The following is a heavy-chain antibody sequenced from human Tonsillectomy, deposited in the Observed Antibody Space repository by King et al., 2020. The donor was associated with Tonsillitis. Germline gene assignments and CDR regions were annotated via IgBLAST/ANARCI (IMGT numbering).Heavy chain of an antibody. Sequence: QLVQSGAEVKKPGASVKVSCKVSGYTLTELSMHWVRQAPGKGLEWMGGFDPEDGETIYAQKFQGRVTMTEDTSTDTAYMELSSLRSEDTAVYYCATAPALPRFPGLYYYYGMDVWGQGTTVTVSS. J-gene: IGHJ6*02. CDR2: FDPEDGET. CDR3: ATAPALPRFPGLYYYYGMDV. CDR1: GYTLTELS. D-gene: IGHD3-10*01. V-gene: IGHV1-24*01.